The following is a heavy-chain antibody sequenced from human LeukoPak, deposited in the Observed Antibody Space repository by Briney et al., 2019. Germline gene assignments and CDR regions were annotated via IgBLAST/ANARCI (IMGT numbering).Heavy chain of an antibody. V-gene: IGHV4-39*07. J-gene: IGHJ5*02. D-gene: IGHD6-13*01. Sequence: PSETPSLTCTVSGGSISSSSYYWGWIRQPPGKGLEWIGSIYYSGSTYYNPSLKSRVTISVDTSKNQFSLKLSSVTAADTAVYYCARDRGIAAVTFDPWGQGTLVTVSS. CDR2: IYYSGST. CDR3: ARDRGIAAVTFDP. CDR1: GGSISSSSYY.